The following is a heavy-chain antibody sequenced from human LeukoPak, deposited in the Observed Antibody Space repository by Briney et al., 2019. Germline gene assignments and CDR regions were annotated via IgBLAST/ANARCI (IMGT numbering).Heavy chain of an antibody. CDR1: GGTFSSYA. J-gene: IGHJ3*02. CDR2: IIPIFGTA. CDR3: ARSIVATIFDAFDI. Sequence: GASVKVSCKASGGTFSSYAISWVRQAPGQGLEWMGGIIPIFGTANYAQKLQGRVTIPADESTSTAYMELSSLRSEDTAVYYGARSIVATIFDAFDIWGQGTMVTVSS. V-gene: IGHV1-69*13. D-gene: IGHD5-12*01.